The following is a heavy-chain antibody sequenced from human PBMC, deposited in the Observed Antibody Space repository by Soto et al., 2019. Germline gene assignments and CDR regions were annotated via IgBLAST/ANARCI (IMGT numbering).Heavy chain of an antibody. CDR1: GGSVSSSSYY. V-gene: IGHV4-39*07. Sequence: SETLSLTCYVSGGSVSSSSYYWGWIRQPPGKGLEWIGCIYYSGSTYYNPSLKSRVTISVDTSKNQFSLKLSSVTAADTAVYYCARDHLEWLPEIDYYYYYGMDVWGQGTTVTVSS. D-gene: IGHD3-3*01. CDR3: ARDHLEWLPEIDYYYYYGMDV. CDR2: IYYSGST. J-gene: IGHJ6*02.